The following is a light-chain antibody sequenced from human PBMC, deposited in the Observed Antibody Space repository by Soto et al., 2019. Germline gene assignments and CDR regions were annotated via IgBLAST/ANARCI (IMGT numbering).Light chain of an antibody. Sequence: DIPMTQSPSTLSASVGDRVTITCRASQSISYYLAWYQKKPGKAPKVLIWNASTLQRGVPSRFSGSGSGTDFTLTISSLQPDDFATYYCQEYNRFSTWTFGQGTKVEIK. CDR3: QEYNRFSTWT. V-gene: IGKV1-5*01. J-gene: IGKJ1*01. CDR2: NAS. CDR1: QSISYY.